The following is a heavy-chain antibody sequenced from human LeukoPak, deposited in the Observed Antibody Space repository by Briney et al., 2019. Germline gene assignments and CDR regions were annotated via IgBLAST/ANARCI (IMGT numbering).Heavy chain of an antibody. CDR1: GGSFSGFY. V-gene: IGHV4-34*01. Sequence: ETLSLTCSVYGGSFSGFYWNWIRQPPGKGLEWIGEINHSGSTHYSPSLKSRLSISVDPSKNQFSLKLSSVTAADTAVYYCARGGGYCTNNVCPPWFDPWGQGALVTVSS. CDR3: ARGGGYCTNNVCPPWFDP. CDR2: INHSGST. J-gene: IGHJ5*02. D-gene: IGHD2-8*01.